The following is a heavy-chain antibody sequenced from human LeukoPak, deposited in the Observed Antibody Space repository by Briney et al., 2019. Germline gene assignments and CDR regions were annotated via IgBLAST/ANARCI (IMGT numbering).Heavy chain of an antibody. CDR2: IYYSGST. D-gene: IGHD3-3*01. Sequence: SETLSLTCTVSGGSISSSSYYWGWIRQPPGKGLEWIGSIYYSGSTNYNPSLKSRVTISVDTSKNQFSLKLSSVTAADTAVHYCARGRRITIFGVVIIGNWFDPWGQGTLVTVSS. J-gene: IGHJ5*02. V-gene: IGHV4-39*07. CDR1: GGSISSSSYY. CDR3: ARGRRITIFGVVIIGNWFDP.